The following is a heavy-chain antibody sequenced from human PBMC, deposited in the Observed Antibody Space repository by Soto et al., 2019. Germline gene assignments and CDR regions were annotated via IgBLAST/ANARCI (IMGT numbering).Heavy chain of an antibody. CDR1: GFTFSSYW. CDR3: ARGTHDYGDQESYYYMDV. CDR2: IKQDGSEK. V-gene: IGHV3-7*01. Sequence: GGSLRLSCAASGFTFSSYWMSWVRQAPGKGLEWVANIKQDGSEKYYVDSVKGRFTISRDNAKNSLYLQMNSLRAEDTAVYYCARGTHDYGDQESYYYMDVWGKGTTVTVSS. D-gene: IGHD4-17*01. J-gene: IGHJ6*03.